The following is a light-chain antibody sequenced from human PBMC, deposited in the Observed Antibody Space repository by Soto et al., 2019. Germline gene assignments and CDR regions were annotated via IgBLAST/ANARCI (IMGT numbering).Light chain of an antibody. CDR2: KAS. V-gene: IGKV1-5*03. J-gene: IGKJ1*01. CDR1: QSISSW. Sequence: DIQITQSPPTLSASVGDRVSITCRASQSISSWLAWYQQKPGKAPKLLLYKASSLESGVPSRFSGSGSGTEFTLTISSLQPDDFATYHCQQYNSYPWTFGQGTKVEI. CDR3: QQYNSYPWT.